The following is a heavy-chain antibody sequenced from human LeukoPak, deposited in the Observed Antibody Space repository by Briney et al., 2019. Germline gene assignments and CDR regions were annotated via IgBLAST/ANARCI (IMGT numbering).Heavy chain of an antibody. CDR2: IWYDGSNK. J-gene: IGHJ5*02. V-gene: IGHV3-33*01. CDR3: AIDQGTSTTAPKRKGRFDP. D-gene: IGHD1-1*01. CDR1: GXTFSNHG. Sequence: GGSLRLSCAASGXTFSNHGMHWVRQAPGKGLEWVALIWYDGSNKEYAESVKGRFTISRDNSKNTLYLQMNSLRDEDTAVYYCAIDQGTSTTAPKRKGRFDPWGQGTLVTVSS.